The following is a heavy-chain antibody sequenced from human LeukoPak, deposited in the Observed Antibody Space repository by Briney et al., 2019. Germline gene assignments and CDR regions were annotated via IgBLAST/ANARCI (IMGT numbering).Heavy chain of an antibody. J-gene: IGHJ4*02. Sequence: SETLSLTCTVSGVSISSSNSYWGWIRQPPGKGLEWIGSIYYSGNTYYNASLKSQVSISIDTSKNQFSLRLTSVTAADTAVYYCARARGYSYGYSDYWGQGTLVTVSS. CDR1: GVSISSSNSY. CDR3: ARARGYSYGYSDY. V-gene: IGHV4-39*01. D-gene: IGHD5-18*01. CDR2: IYYSGNT.